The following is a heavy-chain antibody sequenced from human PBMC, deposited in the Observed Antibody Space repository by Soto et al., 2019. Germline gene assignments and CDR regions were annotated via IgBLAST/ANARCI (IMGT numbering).Heavy chain of an antibody. Sequence: VQLVQSGAEVKKPGESLRITCKGSGGTFSSYAISWVRQAPGQGLEWMGGIIPIFGTANYAQKFQGRVTITADKSTSTAYMELSSLRSEDTTVYYCARYLYSSSWRNAFDIWGQGTMVTVSS. CDR3: ARYLYSSSWRNAFDI. CDR1: GGTFSSYA. D-gene: IGHD6-13*01. J-gene: IGHJ3*02. V-gene: IGHV1-69*06. CDR2: IIPIFGTA.